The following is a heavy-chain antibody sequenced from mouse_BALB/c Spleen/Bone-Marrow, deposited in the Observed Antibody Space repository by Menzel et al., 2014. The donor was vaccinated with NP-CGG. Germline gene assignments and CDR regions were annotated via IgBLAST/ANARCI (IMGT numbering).Heavy chain of an antibody. D-gene: IGHD1-1*01. Sequence: VQLQQSGAELVKPGASVKLSCTASGFNIKDTYMHWVKQRPEQGLEWIGRIDPANGNTKYDPKFQGKATITADTSSNTACLQLSSLTSEDTAVYYCARGGSSYGWYFDVWGAGTTVTVSS. J-gene: IGHJ1*01. CDR2: IDPANGNT. V-gene: IGHV14-3*02. CDR1: GFNIKDTY. CDR3: ARGGSSYGWYFDV.